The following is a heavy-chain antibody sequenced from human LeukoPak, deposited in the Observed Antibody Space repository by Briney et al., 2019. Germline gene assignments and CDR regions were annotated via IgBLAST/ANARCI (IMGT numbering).Heavy chain of an antibody. D-gene: IGHD6-19*01. J-gene: IGHJ4*02. V-gene: IGHV4-39*01. Sequence: SETLSLTCSVSGASISNTPYYWGWIRQPPGKGLEWIGSIYYDERTYYNPSLKSRVTISVDTSKIQLSLRLSSVTAADTAVYYCVRHHTRGLAVALIDCWGQGTLITVSS. CDR1: GASISNTPYY. CDR3: VRHHTRGLAVALIDC. CDR2: IYYDERT.